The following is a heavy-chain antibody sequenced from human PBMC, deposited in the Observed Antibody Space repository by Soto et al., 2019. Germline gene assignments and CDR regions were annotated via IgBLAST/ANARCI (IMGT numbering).Heavy chain of an antibody. D-gene: IGHD5-12*01. CDR2: IYHSGST. CDR1: GGSISSSNW. Sequence: SETLSLTCAVSGGSISSSNWWSWVRQPPGKGLEWIGEIYHSGSTNYSPSLKSRVTISVDKSKNQFSLKLGSVTAADTAVYYCARGKDEDIVATMGSWFDPWGQGTLVTVSS. CDR3: ARGKDEDIVATMGSWFDP. J-gene: IGHJ5*02. V-gene: IGHV4-4*02.